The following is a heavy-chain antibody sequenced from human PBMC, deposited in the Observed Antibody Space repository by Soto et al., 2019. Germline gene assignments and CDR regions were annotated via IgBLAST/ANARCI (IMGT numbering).Heavy chain of an antibody. CDR3: ARSRRYTNRPDASDV. CDR2: IDYSGST. Sequence: PSETLSLTCTVSGGSISTYYWTWIRQPPGKGLEWIGYIDYSGSTNYMPSLRSRVTMSVDTSNNQFSLKLCSVTAADTAVYYCARSRRYTNRPDASDVWGQGTLVTVSS. CDR1: GGSISTYY. J-gene: IGHJ3*01. D-gene: IGHD1-20*01. V-gene: IGHV4-59*01.